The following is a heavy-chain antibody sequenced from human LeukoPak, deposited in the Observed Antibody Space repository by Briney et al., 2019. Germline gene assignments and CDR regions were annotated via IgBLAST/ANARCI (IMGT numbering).Heavy chain of an antibody. CDR2: IYPADSDT. J-gene: IGHJ3*02. V-gene: IGHV5-51*01. CDR1: GHSFTSYW. CDR3: GGTSYSSSLGAFDI. D-gene: IGHD6-13*01. Sequence: GESLKISCKSSGHSFTSYWIGWVRQMPGKGLEWMGIIYPADSDTRYSPSFQGQVTISADKSISTAYLQWSSLKASDTAIYYRGGTSYSSSLGAFDIWGQGTLVTVSS.